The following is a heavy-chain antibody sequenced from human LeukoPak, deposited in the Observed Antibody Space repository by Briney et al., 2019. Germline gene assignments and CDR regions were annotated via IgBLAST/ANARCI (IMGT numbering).Heavy chain of an antibody. J-gene: IGHJ4*02. CDR1: GFTFSSYS. CDR2: ISSSSSYI. D-gene: IGHD5-18*01. Sequence: GGSLRLSCAASGFTFSSYSMNLVRQAPGKGLEWVSSISSSSSYIYYADSVKGRFTISRDNAKNSLYLQMNSLRAEDTAVYYCAREPDTAMVDPFDYWGQGTLVTVSS. CDR3: AREPDTAMVDPFDY. V-gene: IGHV3-21*01.